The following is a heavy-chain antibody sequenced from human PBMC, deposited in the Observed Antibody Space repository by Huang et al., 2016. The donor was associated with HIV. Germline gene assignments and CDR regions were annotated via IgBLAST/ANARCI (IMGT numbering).Heavy chain of an antibody. CDR2: INSDGSSK. J-gene: IGHJ4*02. Sequence: EVQLVESGGGLVQPGGSLRLSCAASGFSISSYWMHWVRQAPGKGLVWVSRINSDGSSKSYADSGKGRFTISRDNAKNTLYLQMNSLRAEDTAVYYCARDPRIQSWLNFFDYWGQGTLVSVSS. V-gene: IGHV3-74*01. CDR1: GFSISSYW. D-gene: IGHD3-22*01. CDR3: ARDPRIQSWLNFFDY.